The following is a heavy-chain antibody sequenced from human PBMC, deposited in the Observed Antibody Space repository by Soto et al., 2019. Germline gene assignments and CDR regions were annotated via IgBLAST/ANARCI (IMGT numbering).Heavy chain of an antibody. CDR2: IYSGGST. CDR1: GFTVSSNY. CDR3: ARQLRESMGLDY. D-gene: IGHD3-10*01. Sequence: EVQLVESGGGLIQPGGSLRLSCAASGFTVSSNYIGWVRQAPGKRLEWVSVIYSGGSTYYADSVQGRFTISRDNSKNTLYLQMNSLRFEDTAVYYCARQLRESMGLDYWGQGTLVTVCS. V-gene: IGHV3-53*01. J-gene: IGHJ4*02.